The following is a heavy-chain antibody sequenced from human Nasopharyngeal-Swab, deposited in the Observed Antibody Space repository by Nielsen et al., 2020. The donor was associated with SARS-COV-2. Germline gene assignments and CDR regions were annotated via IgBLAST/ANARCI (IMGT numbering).Heavy chain of an antibody. CDR2: VSYDGRHK. CDR3: AKSLRGVSLSFGYYYGLDV. V-gene: IGHV3-30*18. D-gene: IGHD3-10*01. J-gene: IGHJ6*02. Sequence: WIRQPPGKGLEWVAVVSYDGRHKSYADSVKGRFTVSRDNSKNTMCLQMSSLRAEDTAIYYCAKSLRGVSLSFGYYYGLDVWGQGTTVTVSS.